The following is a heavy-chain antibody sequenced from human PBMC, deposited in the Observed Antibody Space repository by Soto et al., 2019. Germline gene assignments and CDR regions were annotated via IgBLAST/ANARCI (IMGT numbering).Heavy chain of an antibody. D-gene: IGHD3-22*01. CDR3: ARARVQYYYDSSGYYPEYFQH. Sequence: QVQLQESGPGLVKPSETLSLTCTVSGGSVSSGSYYWSWIRQPPGKRLEWIGYIYYSGSTNYNPSLKSRVTISVDTSKNQFSLKLSSVTAADTAVYYCARARVQYYYDSSGYYPEYFQHWGQGTLVTVSS. CDR2: IYYSGST. J-gene: IGHJ1*01. CDR1: GGSVSSGSYY. V-gene: IGHV4-61*01.